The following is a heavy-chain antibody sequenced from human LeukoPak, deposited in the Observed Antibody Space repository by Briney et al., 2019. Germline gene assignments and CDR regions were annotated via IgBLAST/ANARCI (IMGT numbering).Heavy chain of an antibody. V-gene: IGHV7-4-1*02. CDR2: INTNTGNP. CDR1: AYTFTSYY. J-gene: IGHJ4*02. D-gene: IGHD5-12*01. CDR3: ARSAWPEDY. Sequence: SVTVSCKAYAYTFTSYYMHWERHPAGQWREWMGWINTNTGNPTYAQGFTGRFVFSLDTSVSTAYLQISSLKAEDTAVYYCARSAWPEDYWGQGTLVTVSS.